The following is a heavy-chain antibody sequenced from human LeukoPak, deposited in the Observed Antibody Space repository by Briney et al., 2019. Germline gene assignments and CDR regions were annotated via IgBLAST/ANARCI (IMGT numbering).Heavy chain of an antibody. D-gene: IGHD3-3*01. Sequence: PGGSLRLSCAASGFTFSSYAMSWVRQAPGKGLEWVSAISGSGGSTYYADSVKGRFTISRDNSKNTLYLQMNSLRAEDTAVYYCASPLGGIFGVTGYDYWGQGTLVTVSS. J-gene: IGHJ4*02. CDR3: ASPLGGIFGVTGYDY. V-gene: IGHV3-23*01. CDR1: GFTFSSYA. CDR2: ISGSGGST.